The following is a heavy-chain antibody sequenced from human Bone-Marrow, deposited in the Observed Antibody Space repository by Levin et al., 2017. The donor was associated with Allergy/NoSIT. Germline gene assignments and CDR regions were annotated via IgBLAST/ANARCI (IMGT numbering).Heavy chain of an antibody. Sequence: GESLKISCKGSGDSFTNYWIAWVRQTPGRGLEWMGVIYAGDSDTRYSPSFQGQVTLSVDRSNTPAYLQWGSLKAPDTAIYYCARPRSMLVWFGEAFDLWGQGTMVTVS. J-gene: IGHJ3*01. CDR1: GDSFTNYW. V-gene: IGHV5-51*01. CDR2: IYAGDSDT. CDR3: ARPRSMLVWFGEAFDL. D-gene: IGHD3-10*01.